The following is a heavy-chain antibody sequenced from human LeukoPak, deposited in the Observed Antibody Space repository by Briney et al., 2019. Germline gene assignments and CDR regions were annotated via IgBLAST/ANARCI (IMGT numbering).Heavy chain of an antibody. CDR2: INSDGRST. Sequence: GGSLRLSWAASGFTFSSYWMHWVRQAPGKGLVWVSRINSDGRSTSYADSVKGRFTISSDNAKNTLYLQMNSLRAEDTAVYYCARGPSTVTTPLAYWGQGTLVTVSS. CDR3: ARGPSTVTTPLAY. CDR1: GFTFSSYW. D-gene: IGHD4-17*01. V-gene: IGHV3-74*01. J-gene: IGHJ4*02.